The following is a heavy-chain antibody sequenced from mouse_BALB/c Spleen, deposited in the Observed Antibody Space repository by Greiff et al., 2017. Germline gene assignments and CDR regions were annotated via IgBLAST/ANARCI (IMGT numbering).Heavy chain of an antibody. CDR1: GYTFTDYN. Sequence: VQLKQSGPELVKPGASVKIPCKASGYTFTDYNMDWVKQSHGKSLEWIGDIIPNNGGTIYNQKFKGKATLTVDKSSSTAYMELRSLTSEDTAVYYCSYYYGSPFAYWGQGTLFTVSA. CDR2: IIPNNGGT. CDR3: SYYYGSPFAY. D-gene: IGHD1-1*01. J-gene: IGHJ3*01. V-gene: IGHV1-18*01.